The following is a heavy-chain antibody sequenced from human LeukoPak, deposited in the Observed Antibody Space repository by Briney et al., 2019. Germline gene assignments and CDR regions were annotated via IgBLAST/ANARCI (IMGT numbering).Heavy chain of an antibody. CDR2: IYPGDSDT. V-gene: IGHV5-51*01. CDR1: GYSFTNYW. D-gene: IGHD6-13*01. J-gene: IGHJ4*02. Sequence: GESLKISCKGSGYSFTNYWIAWVRQMPGKGLEWMGIIYPGDSDTRYSPSFQGQVTISADKSISTAYLQWSSLKASDTAMYYCARHIPGIAAAGGPDYWGQGTLVTVSS. CDR3: ARHIPGIAAAGGPDY.